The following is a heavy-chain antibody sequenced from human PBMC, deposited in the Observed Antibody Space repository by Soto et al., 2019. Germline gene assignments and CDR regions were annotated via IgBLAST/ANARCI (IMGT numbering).Heavy chain of an antibody. CDR3: ASGPWIDY. CDR1: GFSISGYW. Sequence: EVQLVESGGGLVQLGGSLRLSCAVSGFSISGYWMHWVRQAAGKGLVWVSRINSDGSSTTYADSVKGRFTISRDNTKNTLNLQMNSLTVEDTDMYYCASGPWIDYWGQGTLVTVSS. V-gene: IGHV3-74*01. J-gene: IGHJ4*02. CDR2: INSDGSST. D-gene: IGHD5-12*01.